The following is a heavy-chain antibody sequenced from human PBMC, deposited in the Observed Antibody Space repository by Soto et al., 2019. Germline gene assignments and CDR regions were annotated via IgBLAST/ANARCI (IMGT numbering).Heavy chain of an antibody. Sequence: GSLRRSCSTSGFTFNYYAMYWVRQAPGKGLEYVADISNNGGSTSYADSVKGRFIISRDNSKNTLYLQMTSLRVEDTAVYYCTRYYYDSSGYYHLDYWGQRT. D-gene: IGHD3-22*01. J-gene: IGHJ4*02. V-gene: IGHV3-64D*06. CDR3: TRYYYDSSGYYHLDY. CDR2: ISNNGGST. CDR1: GFTFNYYA.